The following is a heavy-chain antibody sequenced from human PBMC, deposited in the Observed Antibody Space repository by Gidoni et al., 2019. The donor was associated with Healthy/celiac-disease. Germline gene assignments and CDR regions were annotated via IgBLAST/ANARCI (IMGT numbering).Heavy chain of an antibody. J-gene: IGHJ4*02. CDR2: IYTSGST. CDR1: GGSISSGSYS. V-gene: IGHV4-61*02. Sequence: QVQLQESGPGLVKPSQTLSLTCTVSGGSISSGSYSWSWIRQPAGKGLEWIGRIYTSGSTNYNPSLKSRVTMSVDTSKNQFSLKLSSVTAADTAVYYCARGEYSSSSGGNWGQGTLVTVSS. CDR3: ARGEYSSSSGGN. D-gene: IGHD6-6*01.